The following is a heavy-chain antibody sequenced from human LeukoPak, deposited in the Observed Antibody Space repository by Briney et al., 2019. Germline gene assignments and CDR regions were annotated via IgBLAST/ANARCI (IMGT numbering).Heavy chain of an antibody. V-gene: IGHV3-53*01. CDR2: IYPGGDI. CDR3: VRGPRYYDDSGFHYGVFDI. Sequence: GGSLRLSCAASEVTVTSNYMSWVRQAPGKGLQWVSVIYPGGDIYYADSVKGRFIISRDNSKNTPSLQMNSLTADDTAVYYCVRGPRYYDDSGFHYGVFDIWGQGTVVTVSS. CDR1: EVTVTSNY. D-gene: IGHD3-22*01. J-gene: IGHJ3*02.